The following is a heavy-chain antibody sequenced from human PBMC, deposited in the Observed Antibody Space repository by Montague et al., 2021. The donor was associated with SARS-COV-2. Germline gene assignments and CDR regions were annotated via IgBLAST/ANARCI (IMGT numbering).Heavy chain of an antibody. V-gene: IGHV3-30*04. D-gene: IGHD3-9*01. J-gene: IGHJ6*02. CDR3: ARVKTPRYYDILTGYSKYYGMDV. CDR1: GFTFSSYA. Sequence: SLRLSCAASGFTFSSYAMHWVRQAPGKGLEWVAVISYDGSNKYYVDSVKGRFTISRDNSKNTLYLQMNSLRAEDTAVYYCARVKTPRYYDILTGYSKYYGMDVWGQGTLVTVSS. CDR2: ISYDGSNK.